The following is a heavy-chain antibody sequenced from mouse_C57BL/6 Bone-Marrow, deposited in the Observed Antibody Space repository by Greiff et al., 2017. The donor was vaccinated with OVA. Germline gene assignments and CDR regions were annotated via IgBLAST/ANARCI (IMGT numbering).Heavy chain of an antibody. CDR1: GYTFTDYY. Sequence: EVQLQQSGPVLVKPGASVKMSCKASGYTFTDYYMNWVKQSHGKSLEWIGVINPYNGGTSYNQKFKGKATLTVDKSSSTAYMELNSLTSEDSAVYYCARSWDRVDYWGQGTTLTVSS. CDR2: INPYNGGT. V-gene: IGHV1-19*01. D-gene: IGHD3-3*01. CDR3: ARSWDRVDY. J-gene: IGHJ2*01.